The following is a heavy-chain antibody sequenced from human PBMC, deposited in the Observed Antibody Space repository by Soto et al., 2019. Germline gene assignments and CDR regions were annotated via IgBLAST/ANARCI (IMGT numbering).Heavy chain of an antibody. Sequence: ASVKVSCKASGGTFSSYAISWVRQAPGQGLEWMGGIIPIFGTANYAQKFQGRVTITADESTSTAYTELSSLRSEDTAVYYCASCYDSSGYYSRYYYYGMDVWGQGTTVTVSS. CDR2: IIPIFGTA. CDR1: GGTFSSYA. V-gene: IGHV1-69*13. CDR3: ASCYDSSGYYSRYYYYGMDV. D-gene: IGHD3-22*01. J-gene: IGHJ6*02.